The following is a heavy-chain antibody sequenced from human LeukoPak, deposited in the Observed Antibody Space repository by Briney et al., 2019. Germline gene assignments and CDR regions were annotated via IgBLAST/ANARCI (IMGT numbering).Heavy chain of an antibody. J-gene: IGHJ6*03. V-gene: IGHV4-4*02. CDR2: IYHSGST. CDR1: GGSISSSNW. Sequence: SETLSLTCAVSGGSISSSNWWSWVRQPPGKGLEWIGEIYHSGSTNYNPSLKSRVTISVDTSKNQFSLKLSSVTAADTAVYYCAREWYSSSWGYMDVWGKGTTVTISS. CDR3: AREWYSSSWGYMDV. D-gene: IGHD6-13*01.